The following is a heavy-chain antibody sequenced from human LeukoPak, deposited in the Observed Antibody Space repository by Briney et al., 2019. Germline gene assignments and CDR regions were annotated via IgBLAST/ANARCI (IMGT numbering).Heavy chain of an antibody. CDR2: MNPNSGNT. Sequence: ASVKVSCKASGYTFTSYDINWVRQATGQGLEWMGWMNPNSGNTGYAQKFQGRVTMTRNTSISTAYMELSSLRSEDTAVYYCARLPAIASRRNYYYYMDVLGKVTTFTVSS. J-gene: IGHJ6*03. CDR1: GYTFTSYD. V-gene: IGHV1-8*01. CDR3: ARLPAIASRRNYYYYMDV. D-gene: IGHD6-6*01.